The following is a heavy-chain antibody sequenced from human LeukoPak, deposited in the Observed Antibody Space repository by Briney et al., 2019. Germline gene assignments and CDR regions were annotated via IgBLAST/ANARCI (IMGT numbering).Heavy chain of an antibody. D-gene: IGHD3-10*01. CDR1: GGFFSGYY. CDR2: INHSGST. J-gene: IGHJ4*02. CDR3: ARHTYYYGSGSYYFDY. Sequence: SETLSLTCAVYGGFFSGYYWSGLRQPPGKGLEWIGEINHSGSTNYNPSLKSRVTISVDTSKNQFSLKLSSVTAADTAVYYCARHTYYYGSGSYYFDYWGQGTLVTVSS. V-gene: IGHV4-34*01.